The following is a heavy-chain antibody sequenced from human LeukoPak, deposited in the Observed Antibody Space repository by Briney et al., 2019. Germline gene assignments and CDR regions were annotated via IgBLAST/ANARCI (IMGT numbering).Heavy chain of an antibody. CDR3: ASTERCSTTCPLDY. Sequence: KPSETLSLTCAVYGGSFRGYYWSWIRHPPGKGLEWIGEINHSGSTNYNPSLKSRVTISLDTSMKKFSLKLNSVTAADTAVYYCASTERCSTTCPLDYWGQGTLVTVSS. CDR2: INHSGST. D-gene: IGHD2-2*01. V-gene: IGHV4-34*01. J-gene: IGHJ4*02. CDR1: GGSFRGYY.